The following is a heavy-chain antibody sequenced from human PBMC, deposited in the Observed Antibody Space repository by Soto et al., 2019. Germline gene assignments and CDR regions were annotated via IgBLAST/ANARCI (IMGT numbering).Heavy chain of an antibody. CDR2: IYYSGST. CDR1: AGFTRPGD. D-gene: IGHD2-2*01. V-gene: IGHV4-59*01. Sequence: CSVSAGFTRPGDWRWFRQPPEKGLEWIGYIYYSGSTNYNPSLKSRVTISVDTSKNQYSLKLSSVTAADTAVYYFARERAPAALLWRFNPRCQSRLVT. J-gene: IGHJ5*02. CDR3: ARERAPAALLWRFNP.